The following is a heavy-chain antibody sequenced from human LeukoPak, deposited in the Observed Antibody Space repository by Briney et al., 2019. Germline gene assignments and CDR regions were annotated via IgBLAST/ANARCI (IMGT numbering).Heavy chain of an antibody. CDR1: GYTFTGYY. D-gene: IGHD6-19*01. J-gene: IGHJ4*02. V-gene: IGHV1-2*02. Sequence: ASVKVSGKASGYTFTGYYMHWVRQVPGQGLEWMGWINSNSGDTNYAQKFQGRVTMTRDTSISTAYMELSRLRSDDTAVYYCARGSIAVAGILDYWGQGTLVTVSS. CDR3: ARGSIAVAGILDY. CDR2: INSNSGDT.